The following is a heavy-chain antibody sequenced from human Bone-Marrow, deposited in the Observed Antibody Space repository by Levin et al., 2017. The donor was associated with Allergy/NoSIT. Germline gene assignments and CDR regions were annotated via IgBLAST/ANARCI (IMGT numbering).Heavy chain of an antibody. CDR1: GGSVSSGTYY. CDR2: INYRGST. D-gene: IGHD6-19*01. Sequence: PSETLSLTCTVSGGSVSSGTYYWSWIRQPPGKGLEWIGYINYRGSTKYNPSLKSRVTISVDTSKNEFSLKLSSVTAADTAVYYCARNRIVVAGGTHYYYGMDACGHAPTVPVSS. V-gene: IGHV4-61*01. CDR3: ARNRIVVAGGTHYYYGMDA. J-gene: IGHJ6*02.